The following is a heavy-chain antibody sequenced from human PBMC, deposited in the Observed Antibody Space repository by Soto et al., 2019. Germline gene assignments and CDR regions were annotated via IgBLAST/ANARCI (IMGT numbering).Heavy chain of an antibody. CDR2: TYYRSQWFA. CDR3: ARDSSGYYYRYFDC. V-gene: IGHV6-1*01. D-gene: IGHD3-22*01. Sequence: SQTLSLTCAISGDSVSSNSAAWNWIRQSPSRGLEWLGSTYYRSQWFADYAESVKSRISITPDTSKSQFSLQLNSMTPEETAVYYCARDSSGYYYRYFDCWGPGTLVTVSS. CDR1: GDSVSSNSAA. J-gene: IGHJ4*02.